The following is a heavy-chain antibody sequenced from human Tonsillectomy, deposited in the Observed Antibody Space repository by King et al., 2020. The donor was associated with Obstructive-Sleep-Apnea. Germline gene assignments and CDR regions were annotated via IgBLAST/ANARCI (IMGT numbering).Heavy chain of an antibody. CDR1: GGSVSSGSYY. CDR3: ARTYYSVMDV. Sequence: VPLQESGPGLVKPSETLSLTCTVSGGSVSSGSYYWSWIRQPPGKGLEWIGDIYYGGSTNYNPSLKSRVTISVDTSKNQFSLKLSSVTAADTAVYYCARTYYSVMDVWGQGTTVTVSS. CDR2: IYYGGST. V-gene: IGHV4-61*01. J-gene: IGHJ6*02.